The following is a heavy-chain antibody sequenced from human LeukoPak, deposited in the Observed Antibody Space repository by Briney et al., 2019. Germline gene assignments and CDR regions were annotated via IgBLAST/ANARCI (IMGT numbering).Heavy chain of an antibody. V-gene: IGHV4-34*01. Sequence: SETLSLTCTVSGGSISSYYWSWIRQPPGKGLEWIGEINHSGSTNYNPSLKSRVTISVDTSKNQFSLKLSSVTAADTAVYYCARGSIAVAGSPLRYWGQGTLVTVSS. CDR3: ARGSIAVAGSPLRY. CDR2: INHSGST. CDR1: GGSISSYY. D-gene: IGHD6-19*01. J-gene: IGHJ4*02.